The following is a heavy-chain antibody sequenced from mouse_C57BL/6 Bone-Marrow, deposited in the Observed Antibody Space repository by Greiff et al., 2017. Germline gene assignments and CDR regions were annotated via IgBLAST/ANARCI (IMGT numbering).Heavy chain of an antibody. J-gene: IGHJ2*01. D-gene: IGHD1-1*01. CDR1: GYTFTSYW. CDR3: ARASITTVVAPCFDD. CDR2: IHPNSGST. Sequence: QVQLQQPGAELVKPGASVKLSCKASGYTFTSYWMHWVQQRPGQGLEWIGMIHPNSGSTNYNEKFKGKATLTVDNSSSTAYMQLSSLTSEDSAVYYCARASITTVVAPCFDDWGKGTTLTVSS. V-gene: IGHV1-64*01.